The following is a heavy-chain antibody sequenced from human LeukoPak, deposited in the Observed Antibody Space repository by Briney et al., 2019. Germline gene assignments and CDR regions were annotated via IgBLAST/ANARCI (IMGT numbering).Heavy chain of an antibody. CDR3: ARSSGNGGFDY. V-gene: IGHV1-46*01. J-gene: IGHJ4*02. D-gene: IGHD3-3*01. Sequence: ASVKVSCKASGYRFTSYYLHWVRQAPGQGLEWMGIINPSGGSTSYAQKFQGRVTMTRDTSTSTVYMELSSLRSEDTAVYYCARSSGNGGFDYWGQGTLVTVSS. CDR2: INPSGGST. CDR1: GYRFTSYY.